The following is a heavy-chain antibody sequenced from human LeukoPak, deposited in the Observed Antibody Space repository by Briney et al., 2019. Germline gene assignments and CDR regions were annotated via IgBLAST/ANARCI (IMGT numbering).Heavy chain of an antibody. Sequence: GASVTVSCKVSGYTLTELSMHWVRQAPGKGLEWMGGFDPEDGETIYAQKFQGRVTMTEDTSTDTAYMELSSLRSEDTAVYYCATSYYGSGSSNWFDLWGQGTLVTVSS. CDR1: GYTLTELS. CDR2: FDPEDGET. D-gene: IGHD3-10*01. CDR3: ATSYYGSGSSNWFDL. V-gene: IGHV1-24*01. J-gene: IGHJ5*02.